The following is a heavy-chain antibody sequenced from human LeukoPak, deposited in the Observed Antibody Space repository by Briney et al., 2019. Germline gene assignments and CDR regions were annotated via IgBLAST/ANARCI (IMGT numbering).Heavy chain of an antibody. Sequence: GGSLRLSCAASGFTFSDYYMSWIRQAPGKGLEWVSYISSSGSTIYYADSVKGRFTISRDNAKNSLYLQMNSLRAEDTAVYYCARYSSGWFYYYYGMDVWGQGTTVTVSS. J-gene: IGHJ6*02. CDR2: ISSSGSTI. V-gene: IGHV3-11*04. CDR1: GFTFSDYY. D-gene: IGHD6-19*01. CDR3: ARYSSGWFYYYYGMDV.